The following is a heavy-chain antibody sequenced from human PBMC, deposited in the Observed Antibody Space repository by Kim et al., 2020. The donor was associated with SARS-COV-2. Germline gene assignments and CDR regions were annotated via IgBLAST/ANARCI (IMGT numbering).Heavy chain of an antibody. V-gene: IGHV3-43*02. CDR1: GFTFEDYG. CDR3: ARDARCSSTNCYGWFHP. D-gene: IGHD2-2*01. Sequence: GGSLRLSCVASGFTFEDYGMHWVRQAPGKGLEWVSLISGDGDSTKHADSVKGRFTVSRDNSKNSLYLQMNSLRTEDSALYYCARDARCSSTNCYGWFHPWGQGTLVTVSP. CDR2: ISGDGDST. J-gene: IGHJ5*02.